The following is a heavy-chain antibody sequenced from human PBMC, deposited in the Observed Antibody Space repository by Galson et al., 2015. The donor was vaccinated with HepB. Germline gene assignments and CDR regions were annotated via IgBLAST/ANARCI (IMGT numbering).Heavy chain of an antibody. J-gene: IGHJ1*01. CDR1: GFTFSSYG. Sequence: SLRLSCAASGFTFSSYGMHWVRQAPGKGLEWVAFIRYDGSNKYYADSVKGRFTISRDNSKNTLYLQMNSLRAEDTAVYYCAKDRYGDAGFEYFQHWGQGTLVTVSS. CDR3: AKDRYGDAGFEYFQH. D-gene: IGHD4-17*01. CDR2: IRYDGSNK. V-gene: IGHV3-30*02.